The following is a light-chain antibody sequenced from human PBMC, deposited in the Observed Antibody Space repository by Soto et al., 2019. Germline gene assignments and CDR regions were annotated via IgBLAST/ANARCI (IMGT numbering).Light chain of an antibody. V-gene: IGLV2-8*01. Sequence: QSVLTQPPSASGSPGQSVTISCTGTSSDVGGYNYVSWYQQHPGKAPKLMIYEVSKRPSGVPDRFSGSKSGNTASLTVSGLQAEDEADYYCSSYAGSNTYVFGNGTKVT. J-gene: IGLJ1*01. CDR1: SSDVGGYNY. CDR2: EVS. CDR3: SSYAGSNTYV.